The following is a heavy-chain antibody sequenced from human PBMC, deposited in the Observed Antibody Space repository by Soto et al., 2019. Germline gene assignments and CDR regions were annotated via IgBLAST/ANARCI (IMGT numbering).Heavy chain of an antibody. V-gene: IGHV1-46*01. D-gene: IGHD3-10*01. J-gene: IGHJ6*02. Sequence: ASVKVSCKASGYTFTSYYMHCVRQAPGQVLEWMGIINPSGGSTSYAQKFQGRVTMTRDTSTSTVYMELSSLRSEDTAVYYCARDARTMVRGVIPPHGMDVWGQGTTVTVSS. CDR1: GYTFTSYY. CDR2: INPSGGST. CDR3: ARDARTMVRGVIPPHGMDV.